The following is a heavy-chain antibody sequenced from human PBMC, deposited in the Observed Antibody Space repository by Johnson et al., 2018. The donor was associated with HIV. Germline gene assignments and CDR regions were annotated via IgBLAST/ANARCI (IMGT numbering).Heavy chain of an antibody. Sequence: VQLVESGGGVVRPGGSLRLSCAASGFTFGNYGMDWVRQAPGKGLEWVSVIYCDGGSTGYADSVKGRFTISRDNAKNSLYLQMNSLRAEDTAVYYCARAATYCTKSVCILEAFDIWGQGTMVTVSS. CDR3: ARAATYCTKSVCILEAFDI. J-gene: IGHJ3*02. D-gene: IGHD2-8*01. CDR2: IYCDGGST. V-gene: IGHV3-20*04. CDR1: GFTFGNYG.